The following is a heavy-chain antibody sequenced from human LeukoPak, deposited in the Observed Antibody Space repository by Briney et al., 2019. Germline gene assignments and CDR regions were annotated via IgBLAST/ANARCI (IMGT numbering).Heavy chain of an antibody. D-gene: IGHD6-6*01. Sequence: SETLSLTCTVSGVSISSSNSYWGWIRQPPGKGLEWIGSIYYSGNTYYNASLKSQVSISIDTSKNQFSLRLTSVTAADTAVYYCARDNQLNNLSGDRIAAPGSFHFDYWGQGTLVTVSS. CDR3: ARDNQLNNLSGDRIAAPGSFHFDY. CDR1: GVSISSSNSY. CDR2: IYYSGNT. V-gene: IGHV4-39*02. J-gene: IGHJ4*02.